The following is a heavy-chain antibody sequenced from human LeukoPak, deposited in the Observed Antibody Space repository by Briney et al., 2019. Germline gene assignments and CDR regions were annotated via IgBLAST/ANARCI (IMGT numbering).Heavy chain of an antibody. Sequence: GGSLRLSCAASGFTVSSNYMSWVRQAPGKGLEWVSVIYSGGSTHYADSVKGRFTISRDNSKNALYLQMNSLRAEDTAVYYCAREEAAAGYTQKYFDYWGQGTLVTVSS. CDR1: GFTVSSNY. V-gene: IGHV3-66*01. CDR3: AREEAAAGYTQKYFDY. D-gene: IGHD6-13*01. CDR2: IYSGGST. J-gene: IGHJ4*02.